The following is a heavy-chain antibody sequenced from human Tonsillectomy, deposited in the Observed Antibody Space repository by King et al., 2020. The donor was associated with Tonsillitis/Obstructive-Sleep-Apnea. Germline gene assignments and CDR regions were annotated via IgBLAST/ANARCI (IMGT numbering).Heavy chain of an antibody. CDR2: IGVTCIRT. CDR1: GFTFSSYA. Sequence: VQLVESGGGLIQPGGSLRLSCVASGFTFSSYAMSWVRQAPGKGLEWVSPIGVTCIRTYYADSVKGRFTISRDSSKNTLYLQKDSLRVEDTAVYYCETDWGSYRQGGYWGQGTLVTVSS. J-gene: IGHJ4*02. V-gene: IGHV3-23*04. CDR3: ETDWGSYRQGGY. D-gene: IGHD3-16*02.